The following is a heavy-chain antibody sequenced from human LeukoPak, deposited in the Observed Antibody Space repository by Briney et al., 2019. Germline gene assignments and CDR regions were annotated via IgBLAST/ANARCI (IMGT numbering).Heavy chain of an antibody. Sequence: PGGSLRLSCTASGFTVGSSFIYWVRRAPGKGLEWVSFIHRDDKTCYADSVKGRFTMSRDSSKNTLYLQMNSLGADDTAVYYCAREVISTPSYFDYWGQGILVTVSS. J-gene: IGHJ4*02. V-gene: IGHV3-53*01. CDR3: AREVISTPSYFDY. CDR1: GFTVGSSF. D-gene: IGHD2-2*01. CDR2: IHRDDKT.